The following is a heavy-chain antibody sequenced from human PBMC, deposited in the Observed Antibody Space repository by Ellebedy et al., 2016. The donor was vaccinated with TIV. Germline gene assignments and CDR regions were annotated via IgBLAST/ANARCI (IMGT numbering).Heavy chain of an antibody. D-gene: IGHD7-27*01. CDR1: GFTFNNAW. Sequence: GGSLRLXXAASGFTFNNAWMSWVRQAPGKGLEWVANIKQDGSEKHYVDSVKGRFTISRDNAKNSVYLQMNSLRGEDTAVYYCARDGDGGFDPWGQGTLVIVSS. CDR3: ARDGDGGFDP. CDR2: IKQDGSEK. J-gene: IGHJ5*02. V-gene: IGHV3-7*01.